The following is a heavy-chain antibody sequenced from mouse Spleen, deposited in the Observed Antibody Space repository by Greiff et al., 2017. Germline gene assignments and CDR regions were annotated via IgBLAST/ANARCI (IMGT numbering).Heavy chain of an antibody. V-gene: IGHV1-59*01. CDR1: GYTFTSYW. CDR3: ARSGYYYGSPAWFAY. D-gene: IGHD1-1*01. J-gene: IGHJ3*01. CDR2: IDPSDSYT. Sequence: QVQLQQPGAELVRPGTSVKLSCKASGYTFTSYWMHWVKQRPGQGLEWIGVIDPSDSYTNYNQKFKGKATLTVDTSSSTAYMQLSSLTSEDSAVYYCARSGYYYGSPAWFAYWGQGTLVTVSA.